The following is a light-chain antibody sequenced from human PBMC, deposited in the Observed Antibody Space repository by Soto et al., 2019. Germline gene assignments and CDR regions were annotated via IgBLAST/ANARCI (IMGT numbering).Light chain of an antibody. CDR2: DVT. V-gene: IGLV2-8*01. CDR3: SSHAGSSVL. CDR1: SSDVGGYNY. J-gene: IGLJ2*01. Sequence: QSALTQPPSASGSPGQSVTISCTGTSSDVGGYNYVSWYQQHPGKAPKLMIYDVTKRPSGVPERFSGSKSGNTASLTVSGLQAEDEADYYCSSHAGSSVLFGGGTKLTVL.